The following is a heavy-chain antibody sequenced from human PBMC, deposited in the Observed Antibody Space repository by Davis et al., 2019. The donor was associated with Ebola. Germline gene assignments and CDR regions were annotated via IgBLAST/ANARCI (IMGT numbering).Heavy chain of an antibody. D-gene: IGHD2-2*01. J-gene: IGHJ4*02. Sequence: GGSLRLSCAASGFTFSSYGMHWVRQAPGKGLEWVAVISYDGSNKYYADSVKGRFTISRDNSKNTLYLQMNSLKTEDTAVYYCTTPVPADDYWGQGTLVTVSS. CDR3: TTPVPADDY. CDR2: ISYDGSNK. V-gene: IGHV3-30*03. CDR1: GFTFSSYG.